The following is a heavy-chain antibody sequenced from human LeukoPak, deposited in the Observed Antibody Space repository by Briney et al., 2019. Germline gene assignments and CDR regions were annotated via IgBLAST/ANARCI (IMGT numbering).Heavy chain of an antibody. Sequence: PGGSLRLSCAASGFTFDDYAMHWVRQAPGKGLEWVSGISWNSGSIGYADSVKGRFTISRDNAKNSLYLQMNSLRAEDTALYYCATSREAAWVFDPWGQGTLVTVSS. D-gene: IGHD1-26*01. CDR3: ATSREAAWVFDP. CDR2: ISWNSGSI. CDR1: GFTFDDYA. J-gene: IGHJ5*02. V-gene: IGHV3-9*01.